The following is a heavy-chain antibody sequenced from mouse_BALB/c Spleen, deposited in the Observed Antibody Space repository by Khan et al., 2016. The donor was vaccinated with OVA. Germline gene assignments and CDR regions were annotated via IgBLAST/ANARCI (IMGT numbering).Heavy chain of an antibody. J-gene: IGHJ2*01. CDR1: GYTFTSYW. CDR3: ARDRIDY. CDR2: INPSSGYT. V-gene: IGHV1S26*01. Sequence: QVQLQQSGAELVKPGASVKMSCKASGYTFTSYWMHWVKQRPGQGLEWIGYINPSSGYTEYNQNFKDKATLTADKSSSTAYMQLSSLTSEDSAVYYCARDRIDYWGQGTTLTVSS.